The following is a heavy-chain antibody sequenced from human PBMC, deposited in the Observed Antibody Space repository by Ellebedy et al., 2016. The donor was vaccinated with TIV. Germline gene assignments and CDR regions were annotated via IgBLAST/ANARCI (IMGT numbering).Heavy chain of an antibody. CDR3: GRAPYGAYRYFDL. D-gene: IGHD4-17*01. Sequence: MPSETLSLTCAVYGGSFSGYYWTWIRQPPGKGLEWIGEINHSGSTNYNPSLKSRVTISVDTSKNQFSLKLSSVTAADTAVYYGGRAPYGAYRYFDLWGRGTLVTVSS. CDR1: GGSFSGYY. V-gene: IGHV4-34*01. J-gene: IGHJ2*01. CDR2: INHSGST.